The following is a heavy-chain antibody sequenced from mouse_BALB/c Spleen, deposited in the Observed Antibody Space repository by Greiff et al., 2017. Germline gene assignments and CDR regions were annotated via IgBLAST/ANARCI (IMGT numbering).Heavy chain of an antibody. V-gene: IGHV5-17*02. Sequence: EVKLMESGGGLVQPGGSRKLSCAASGFTFSSFGMHWVRQAPEKGLEWVAYISSGSSTIYYADTVKGRFTISRDNPKNTLFLQMTSLRSEDTAMYYCARCYEYYFDYWGQGTTLTVSS. CDR2: ISSGSSTI. CDR1: GFTFSSFG. J-gene: IGHJ2*01. CDR3: ARCYEYYFDY. D-gene: IGHD2-3*01.